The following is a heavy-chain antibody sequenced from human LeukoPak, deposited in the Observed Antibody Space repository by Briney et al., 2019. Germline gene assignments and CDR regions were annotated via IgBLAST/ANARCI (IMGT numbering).Heavy chain of an antibody. CDR1: GGSISTYY. Sequence: NTSETLSLTCSVSGGSISTYYWSWIRQSPGKGLEWIGYIYYSGNTNKNPSLKSRLIISVDTSKNQFSLKLSSVTAADTAVYYCARVGDGNFDYWGQGTLVTVSS. CDR3: ARVGDGNFDY. J-gene: IGHJ4*02. CDR2: IYYSGNT. V-gene: IGHV4-59*01.